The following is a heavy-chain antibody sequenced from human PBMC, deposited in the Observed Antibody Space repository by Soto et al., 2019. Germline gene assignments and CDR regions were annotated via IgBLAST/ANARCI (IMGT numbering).Heavy chain of an antibody. J-gene: IGHJ4*02. CDR1: GGSISSGDYS. CDR3: ASGPIGYYTDGFDY. CDR2: SYHSGST. Sequence: QLQLQESGSGLVKPSQTLSLTCAVSGGSISSGDYSWSWIRQRPGKGLEWLGYSYHSGSTYYNPSLKSRVTISVNRSKNQFSLKLSPVTSADAAVYYCASGPIGYYTDGFDYWGQGTLGTVSS. V-gene: IGHV4-30-2*01. D-gene: IGHD4-17*01.